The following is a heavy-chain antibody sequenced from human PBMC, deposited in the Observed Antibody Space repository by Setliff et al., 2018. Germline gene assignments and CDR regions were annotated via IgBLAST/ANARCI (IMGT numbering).Heavy chain of an antibody. V-gene: IGHV4-59*01. CDR1: GGSFTPYY. J-gene: IGHJ4*02. CDR3: ARGGTFRYFDY. CDR2: VYDSGTA. Sequence: SEPLSLTCTVSGGSFTPYYWSWIRQPPGKGLEWIGYVYDSGTAYYNPSLKSRVTVIVDTSKNQFSLRLSSVTAADTAVYYCARGGTFRYFDYWGQGTPVTSPQ. D-gene: IGHD5-12*01.